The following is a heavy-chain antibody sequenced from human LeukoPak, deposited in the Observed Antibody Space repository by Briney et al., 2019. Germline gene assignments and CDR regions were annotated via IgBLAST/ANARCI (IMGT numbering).Heavy chain of an antibody. CDR2: ISGSGSVI. Sequence: GGSLRLSCAASGFTFSDYYMTWIRQAPGKGLEIVGYISGSGSVIAYADSVKGRFTISRDNAQNSLYLQMNSLRDEDTAVYYCSRDPRPCDYWGQGTLVTVSS. J-gene: IGHJ4*02. CDR3: SRDPRPCDY. V-gene: IGHV3-11*04. CDR1: GFTFSDYY.